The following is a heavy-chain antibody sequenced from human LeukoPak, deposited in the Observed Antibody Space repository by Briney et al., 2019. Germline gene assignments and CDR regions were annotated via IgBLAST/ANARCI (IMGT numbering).Heavy chain of an antibody. CDR1: GFTFSGSA. CDR2: IRSKTNNYAT. D-gene: IGHD5-24*01. V-gene: IGHV3-73*01. Sequence: GGSLRLSCAASGFTFSGSAMHWVRQASGKGLEWVGRIRSKTNNYATAFAASVKGRFTISRDDSKNTAYLQMNSLKTEDTDVYYCTRERDGDGYNSDWGQGTLVTVSS. CDR3: TRERDGDGYNSD. J-gene: IGHJ4*02.